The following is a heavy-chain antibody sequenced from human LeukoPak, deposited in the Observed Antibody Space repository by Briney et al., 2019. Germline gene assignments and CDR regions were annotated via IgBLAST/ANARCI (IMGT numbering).Heavy chain of an antibody. D-gene: IGHD6-19*01. Sequence: GGSLRLSCAASGFNFSTYGMNWVRQAPGKGLEWVAYINSGSSTIYYADSVKGRFTISRDNAKNSLYLQMNSLRAEDTAVYYCARAGWYSSGPDWGQGTLVTVST. CDR2: INSGSSTI. CDR1: GFNFSTYG. J-gene: IGHJ4*02. V-gene: IGHV3-48*04. CDR3: ARAGWYSSGPD.